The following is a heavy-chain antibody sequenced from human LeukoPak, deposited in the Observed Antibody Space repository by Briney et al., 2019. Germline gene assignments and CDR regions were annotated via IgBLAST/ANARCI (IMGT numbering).Heavy chain of an antibody. J-gene: IGHJ5*02. CDR1: GGSFSGYY. V-gene: IGHV4-34*01. CDR2: INHSGST. Sequence: SETLSLTCAVYGGSFSGYYWSWIRQPPGKGLEWIGEINHSGSTNYNPSLKSRVTISVDTSKNQFSLKLSPVTAADTAVYYCARVGPYCSSTSCPTPDWFDPWGQGTLVTVSS. D-gene: IGHD2-2*01. CDR3: ARVGPYCSSTSCPTPDWFDP.